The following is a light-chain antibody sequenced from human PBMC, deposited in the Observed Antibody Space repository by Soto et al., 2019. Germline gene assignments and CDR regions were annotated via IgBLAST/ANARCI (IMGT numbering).Light chain of an antibody. V-gene: IGKV1-5*03. CDR3: QQYNSYRT. CDR1: QSISNW. Sequence: DIEMTQSPSTLSASVGDRVTITCRASQSISNWLAWHQQKPGKAPKLLIYKASTLESGVPSRFSGSGSGTEFTLTISSLQSDDVATYYCQQYNSYRTFGQGTKVEIK. CDR2: KAS. J-gene: IGKJ1*01.